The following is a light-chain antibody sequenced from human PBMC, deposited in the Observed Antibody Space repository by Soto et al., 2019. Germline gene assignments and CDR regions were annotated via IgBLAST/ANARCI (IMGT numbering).Light chain of an antibody. CDR3: AAWDDSLNVL. CDR1: SSNIGSKT. V-gene: IGLV1-44*01. J-gene: IGLJ2*01. CDR2: TND. Sequence: QSALTQPPSASGTPGQRVTISCSGSSSNIGSKTVNWYQQLPGTAPKLLIYTNDRRPSGVPDRFSASKSGTSASLAISGLQSEAEADYFCAAWDDSLNVLFGGGTKVTVL.